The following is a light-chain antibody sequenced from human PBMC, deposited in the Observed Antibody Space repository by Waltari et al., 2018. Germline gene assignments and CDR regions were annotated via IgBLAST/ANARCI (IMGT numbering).Light chain of an antibody. CDR2: GAS. Sequence: EIVLTQSPGTLSLSPGEGATLSCRASQSVSSSYLAWYQQKAGQAPRLLIYGASNRATDIPDRFTGSGSGTDFTLTINRLEPEDFAVYYCQQYGNSRGSFGQGTKLEIK. J-gene: IGKJ2*03. V-gene: IGKV3-20*01. CDR3: QQYGNSRGS. CDR1: QSVSSSY.